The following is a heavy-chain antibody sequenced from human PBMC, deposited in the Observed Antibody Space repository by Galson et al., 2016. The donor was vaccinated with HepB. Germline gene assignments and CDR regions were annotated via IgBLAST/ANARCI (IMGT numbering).Heavy chain of an antibody. V-gene: IGHV3-21*01. CDR1: GFSFSSYS. CDR3: ARGVGWYYYDSSGYLDAFDI. Sequence: SLRLSCAASGFSFSSYSMNWVRQAPGKGLEWVSSISSSSSYIYSADSVKGRFTISRDNAKNSLYLQMNSLRSEDPAVYYCARGVGWYYYDSSGYLDAFDIWGQGTMVTVSS. J-gene: IGHJ3*02. CDR2: ISSSSSYI. D-gene: IGHD3-22*01.